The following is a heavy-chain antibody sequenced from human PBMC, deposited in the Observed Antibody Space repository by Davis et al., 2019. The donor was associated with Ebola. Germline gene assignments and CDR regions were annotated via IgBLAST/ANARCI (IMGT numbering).Heavy chain of an antibody. D-gene: IGHD3-9*01. V-gene: IGHV1-46*01. J-gene: IGHJ4*02. Sequence: ASVKVSCKASGYTFTNYYMHWVRQAPGQGLEWMGVVNPAGGSTTYAQKFQGRVTMTRDTSATTVYMELSRLRSEDTAIYYCARVWSDVLTGYSTNYLDYWGQGTLVTVSS. CDR1: GYTFTNYY. CDR3: ARVWSDVLTGYSTNYLDY. CDR2: VNPAGGST.